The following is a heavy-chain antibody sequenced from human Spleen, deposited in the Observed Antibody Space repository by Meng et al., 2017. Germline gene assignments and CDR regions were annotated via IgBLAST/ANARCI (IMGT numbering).Heavy chain of an antibody. CDR3: ARRARGDCWFL. CDR1: GGSFSGYY. D-gene: IGHD2-21*02. V-gene: IGHV4-34*01. Sequence: ESLKISCTVYGGSFSGYYWSWIRQPPGKGLEWIGEINHSGSTNYNPSLKSRVTISVDTSKNQFSLKLSSVTAADTAVYYCARRARGDCWFLWGQGTLVTVSS. J-gene: IGHJ4*02. CDR2: INHSGST.